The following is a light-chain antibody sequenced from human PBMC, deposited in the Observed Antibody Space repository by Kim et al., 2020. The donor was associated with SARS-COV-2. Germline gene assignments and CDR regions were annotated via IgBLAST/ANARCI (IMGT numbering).Light chain of an antibody. V-gene: IGLV2-18*02. CDR2: EVS. J-gene: IGLJ1*01. Sequence: TIACTGTSSDVGSYNLVSWYQQPPGTAPKLMIYEVSNRPSGVPDRFSGSKSGNTASLTISGLQAEDEADYYCSSYTSSSTGTLYVFGTGTKVTVL. CDR3: SSYTSSSTGTLYV. CDR1: SSDVGSYNL.